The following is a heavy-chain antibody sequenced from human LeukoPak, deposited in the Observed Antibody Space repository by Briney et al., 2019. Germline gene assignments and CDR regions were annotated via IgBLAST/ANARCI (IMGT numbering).Heavy chain of an antibody. V-gene: IGHV5-51*01. CDR1: GYSFNSYW. CDR3: ARRPDTGAAADYTLDI. D-gene: IGHD6-13*01. Sequence: GESLKISCRGSGYSFNSYWFAWVRQMPGKGLEWMGFIFPGDSDTRYTPSFQGHVSFSVDKSMKTAYMQFNSLKSSDTAMYYCARRPDTGAAADYTLDIWGQGTLVTVSS. J-gene: IGHJ4*02. CDR2: IFPGDSDT.